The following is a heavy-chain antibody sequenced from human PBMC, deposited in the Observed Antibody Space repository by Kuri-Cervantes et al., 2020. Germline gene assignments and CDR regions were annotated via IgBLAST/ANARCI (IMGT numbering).Heavy chain of an antibody. D-gene: IGHD6-13*01. Sequence: SETLSLTCTVSGGSISSYHWSWIRQPPGKGLEWIGYIYYSGSTNYNPSLKGRVTISVDTSKNQFSLKLSSVTAADTAVYYCARVAGSSWYEATYYFDYWGQGTLVTVSS. J-gene: IGHJ4*02. CDR1: GGSISSYH. CDR3: ARVAGSSWYEATYYFDY. V-gene: IGHV4-59*01. CDR2: IYYSGST.